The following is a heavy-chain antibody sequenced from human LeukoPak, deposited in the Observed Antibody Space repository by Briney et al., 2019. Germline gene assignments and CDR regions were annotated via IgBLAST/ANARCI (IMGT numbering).Heavy chain of an antibody. V-gene: IGHV3-30*02. J-gene: IGHJ4*02. Sequence: GGSLRLSCAASGFTFSSYGMHWVRQAPGKGLEWVAFIRYDGSNKYYADSVKGRFTIPRDNSKNTLYLQMNSLRAEDTAVYYCATANGYYFDYWGQGTLVTVSS. CDR3: ATANGYYFDY. D-gene: IGHD2-2*03. CDR2: IRYDGSNK. CDR1: GFTFSSYG.